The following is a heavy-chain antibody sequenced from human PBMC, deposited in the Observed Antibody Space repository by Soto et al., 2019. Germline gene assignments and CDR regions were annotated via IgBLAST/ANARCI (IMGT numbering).Heavy chain of an antibody. CDR3: ARGEDSSGYSDAFDI. D-gene: IGHD3-22*01. CDR1: GGSFSGYY. CDR2: INHSGST. J-gene: IGHJ3*02. Sequence: NPSETLSLTCAVYGGSFSGYYWSWIRQPPGKGLEWIGEINHSGSTNYNPSLKSRVTISVDTSKNQFSLKLSSVTAADTAVYYRARGEDSSGYSDAFDIWGQGTMVTVSS. V-gene: IGHV4-34*01.